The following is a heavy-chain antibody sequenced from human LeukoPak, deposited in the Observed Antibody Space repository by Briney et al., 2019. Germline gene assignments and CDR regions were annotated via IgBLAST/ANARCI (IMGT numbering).Heavy chain of an antibody. Sequence: SQTLSLTCTVSGGSISSGDYYWRWLRQPAGTGLEWIGRIYTSGSTNYNPSLKSRVTISVDTSKNQFSLKLSSVTAADTAVYYCASFPFDFWSGYYAPWGQGALVTVSS. V-gene: IGHV4-61*02. CDR2: IYTSGST. CDR3: ASFPFDFWSGYYAP. CDR1: GGSISSGDYY. D-gene: IGHD3-3*01. J-gene: IGHJ5*02.